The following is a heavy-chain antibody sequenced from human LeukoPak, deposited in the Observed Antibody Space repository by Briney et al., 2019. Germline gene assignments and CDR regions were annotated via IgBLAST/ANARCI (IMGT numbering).Heavy chain of an antibody. D-gene: IGHD6-19*01. CDR3: AKKEFGSGWLYYFDY. V-gene: IGHV3-30*18. Sequence: GGSLRLSCAASGFTFSSYGMHWVRQAPGKGLEWVAVISYDGSNKYYADSVKGRFTISRDNCKNTLYLQMNSLRAEDTAVYYCAKKEFGSGWLYYFDYWGQGTLVTVSS. CDR2: ISYDGSNK. CDR1: GFTFSSYG. J-gene: IGHJ4*02.